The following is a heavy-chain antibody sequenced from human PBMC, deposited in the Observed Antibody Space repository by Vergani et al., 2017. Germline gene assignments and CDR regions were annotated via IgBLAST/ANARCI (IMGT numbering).Heavy chain of an antibody. Sequence: QVQLVESGGGEVQPGRSLRLSCAASGFSFSTYGMHWVRQAPGRGLEWVAFLRYDGSNEYYGDAVKGRFIISRDNSKNMLSLEMHSLRPEDTAVYYCANSYXSSLSCYAFYGMEVWGQGTTVTVSS. CDR2: LRYDGSNE. D-gene: IGHD2-2*01. V-gene: IGHV3-30*02. CDR1: GFSFSTYG. J-gene: IGHJ6*02. CDR3: ANSYXSSLSCYAFYGMEV.